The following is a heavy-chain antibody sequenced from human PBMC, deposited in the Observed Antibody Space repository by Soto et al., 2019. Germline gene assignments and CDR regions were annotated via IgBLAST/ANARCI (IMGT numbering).Heavy chain of an antibody. CDR2: TYYRSKWYN. V-gene: IGHV6-1*01. D-gene: IGHD3-16*02. J-gene: IGHJ6*03. Sequence: SQTLSLTCAISGDSVSSNSAAWNWIRQSPSRGLEWLGRTYYRSKWYNDYAVSVKSRITINPDTSKNQFSLQLNSVTPEDTAVYYCARDNEYYDYIWGSYRRSNYYYYYMDVRGKGTTVTVSS. CDR1: GDSVSSNSAA. CDR3: ARDNEYYDYIWGSYRRSNYYYYYMDV.